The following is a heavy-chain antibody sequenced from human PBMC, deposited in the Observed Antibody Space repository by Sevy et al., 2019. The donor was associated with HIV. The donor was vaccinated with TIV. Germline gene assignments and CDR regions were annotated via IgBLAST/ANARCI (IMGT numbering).Heavy chain of an antibody. D-gene: IGHD3-3*01. V-gene: IGHV3-21*01. CDR1: GFTFSSYS. Sequence: GGSLRLSCAASGFTFSSYSMHWVRQAPGKGLEWVSSINSISTYIYYADSVKGRFTISRDNAKNSLYLQMNSLRAEDTAVYYCARSTIFGPDYWGQGTLVTVSS. CDR3: ARSTIFGPDY. CDR2: INSISTYI. J-gene: IGHJ4*02.